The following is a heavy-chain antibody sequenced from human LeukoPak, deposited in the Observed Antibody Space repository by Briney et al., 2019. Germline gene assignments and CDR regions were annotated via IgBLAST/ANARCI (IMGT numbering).Heavy chain of an antibody. D-gene: IGHD3-10*01. CDR2: ISYDGSNK. CDR3: AKAENYYGSGSYLDY. CDR1: GFTFSNYG. Sequence: GRSLRLSCAASGFTFSNYGMHWVRQAPGKGLEWVAVISYDGSNKYYADSVKGRFTISRDNSKNTLYLRMNSLRAEDTAVYYCAKAENYYGSGSYLDYWGQGTLVTVSS. V-gene: IGHV3-30*18. J-gene: IGHJ4*02.